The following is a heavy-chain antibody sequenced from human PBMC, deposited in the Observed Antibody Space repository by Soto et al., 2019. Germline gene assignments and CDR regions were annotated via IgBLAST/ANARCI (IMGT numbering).Heavy chain of an antibody. V-gene: IGHV4-59*08. CDR1: GGSISSYY. CDR3: ASLGDCNNGVCYLGEFHY. CDR2: IYYTGST. Sequence: QVQLQESGPGLVKPSETLSLTCSVSGGSISSYYWSWIRQPPGKGLEWIGYIYYTGSTNYNPSLKRRVTISVDTSKNQFSLKLSSVTAADTAVYYCASLGDCNNGVCYLGEFHYWGQGTLVTVSS. D-gene: IGHD2-8*01. J-gene: IGHJ4*02.